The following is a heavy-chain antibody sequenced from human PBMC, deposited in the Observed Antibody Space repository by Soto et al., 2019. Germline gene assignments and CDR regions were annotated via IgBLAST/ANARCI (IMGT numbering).Heavy chain of an antibody. Sequence: QVQLVESGGGVVQPGRSLRLSCAASGFTFNTYAMHWVRQAPGKGLEWVAVISYDGSNKYYADSVKGRFTISRDNSKNTLYLQMNSLRPEDMAVYYCARRYKDGRRDSISTSCLFDPWGQGTLVTVSS. J-gene: IGHJ5*01. D-gene: IGHD2-2*01. CDR3: ARRYKDGRRDSISTSCLFDP. CDR2: ISYDGSNK. V-gene: IGHV3-30-3*01. CDR1: GFTFNTYA.